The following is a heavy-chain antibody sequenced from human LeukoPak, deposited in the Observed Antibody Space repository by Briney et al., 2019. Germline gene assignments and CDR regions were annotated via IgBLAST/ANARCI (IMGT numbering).Heavy chain of an antibody. Sequence: GRSLRLSCAASGFTFSSYGMHWVRQAPGKGLEWEAVIWYDGSNKYYADSVKGRFTISRDNSKNTLYLQMNSLRAEDTAVYYCARDVPDHDYVWGSYRRPKGMDVWGQGTTVTVSS. CDR2: IWYDGSNK. D-gene: IGHD3-16*02. J-gene: IGHJ6*02. CDR1: GFTFSSYG. CDR3: ARDVPDHDYVWGSYRRPKGMDV. V-gene: IGHV3-33*01.